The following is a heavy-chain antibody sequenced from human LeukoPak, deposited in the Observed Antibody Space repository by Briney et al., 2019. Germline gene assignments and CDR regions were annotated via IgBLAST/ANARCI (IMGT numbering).Heavy chain of an antibody. J-gene: IGHJ4*02. Sequence: ETLSLTCAVYGGSFSGYYWSWIRQPPGKGLEWVSAISGSGGSTYYADSVKGRFTISRDNSKNTLYLQMNSLRAEDTAVYYCANIPRSGYTFDYWGQGTLVTVSS. CDR2: ISGSGGST. V-gene: IGHV3-23*01. CDR3: ANIPRSGYTFDY. D-gene: IGHD3-22*01. CDR1: GGSFSGYY.